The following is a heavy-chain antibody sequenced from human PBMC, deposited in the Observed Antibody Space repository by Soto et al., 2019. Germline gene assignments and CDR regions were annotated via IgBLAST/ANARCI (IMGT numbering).Heavy chain of an antibody. V-gene: IGHV2-5*02. J-gene: IGHJ4*02. D-gene: IGHD3-16*01. CDR2: IYRDDDK. CDR1: GFPLSNSEVG. Sequence: QITLEDSGPTLVKPTQTLTLTCTFSGFPLSNSEVGVGWIRQPPGKALEWLALIYRDDDKRYSPSLKSRLTITKDTSKNQVVLTMTNMDPVDTATYYCAHHMRGRGGDYWGQGTLVTVSS. CDR3: AHHMRGRGGDY.